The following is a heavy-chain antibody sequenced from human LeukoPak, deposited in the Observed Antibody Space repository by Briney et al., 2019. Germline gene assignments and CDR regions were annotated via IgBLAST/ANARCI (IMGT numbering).Heavy chain of an antibody. CDR3: APQQAYSPYNWFDP. CDR1: GFTITNYW. D-gene: IGHD5-12*01. Sequence: GGSLRLSCVGSGFTITNYWMHWVRQAPGTGLVWVSRIHPDGSITTYADSVKGRFTISRDNAKNTLYLQMNSLRAENTAVYYCAPQQAYSPYNWFDPWGQGTLVTVSS. V-gene: IGHV3-74*03. CDR2: IHPDGSIT. J-gene: IGHJ5*02.